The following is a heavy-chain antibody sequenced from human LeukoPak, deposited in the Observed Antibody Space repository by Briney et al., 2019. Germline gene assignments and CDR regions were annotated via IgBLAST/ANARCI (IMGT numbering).Heavy chain of an antibody. CDR3: AREGIVAGLWRYFDL. Sequence: AGGSLRLSCAASGFTFSSYWMHWVRQAPGKGLVWVSRINADGSITNYADSVKGRFTISRDNAKNTLSLQMNSLRAEDTAVYYCAREGIVAGLWRYFDLWGRGTLVTVSS. CDR2: INADGSIT. J-gene: IGHJ2*01. D-gene: IGHD6-13*01. V-gene: IGHV3-74*01. CDR1: GFTFSSYW.